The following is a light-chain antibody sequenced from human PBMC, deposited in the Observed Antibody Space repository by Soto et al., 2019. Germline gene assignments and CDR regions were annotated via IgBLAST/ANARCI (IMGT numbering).Light chain of an antibody. CDR3: QSYDSSLSGLVV. CDR1: SSNIGAGYD. J-gene: IGLJ2*01. CDR2: GNS. V-gene: IGLV1-40*01. Sequence: QSVLTQPPSVSGAPGQRVTISCTGSSSNIGAGYDVHWYQQLPGTAPKLLIYGNSNRPSGVPDRFSGSKSGTSASLAITGLQAEDEADYYWQSYDSSLSGLVVFGGGTKVTVL.